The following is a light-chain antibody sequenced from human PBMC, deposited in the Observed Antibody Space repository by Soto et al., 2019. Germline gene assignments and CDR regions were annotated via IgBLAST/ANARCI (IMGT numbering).Light chain of an antibody. CDR3: GTWDNSLSAAL. CDR1: SSNIGNNY. J-gene: IGLJ2*01. CDR2: DNN. Sequence: QAVVTQPPSVSAAPGQKVTISCSGSSSNIGNNYVSWYQQLPGAAPKLLIFDNNRRPSGIPDRFSGSKSGTSATLGITGLQTGDEADYYCGTWDNSLSAALFGGGTKVTVL. V-gene: IGLV1-51*01.